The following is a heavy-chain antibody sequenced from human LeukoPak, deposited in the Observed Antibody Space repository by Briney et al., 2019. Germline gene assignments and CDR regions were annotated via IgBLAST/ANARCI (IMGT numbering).Heavy chain of an antibody. V-gene: IGHV1-2*02. CDR2: INPNSGGT. Sequence: ASVKVSCKASGYTFIEYYMHWVRQAPGQGLGWMGWINPNSGGTNYAQKFQGRVTMTRDTFISTAYMELSRLRSDDTAVYYCARAAGRIAAAGTYYYYYGMDVWGQGTTVTVSS. D-gene: IGHD6-13*01. J-gene: IGHJ6*02. CDR1: GYTFIEYY. CDR3: ARAAGRIAAAGTYYYYYGMDV.